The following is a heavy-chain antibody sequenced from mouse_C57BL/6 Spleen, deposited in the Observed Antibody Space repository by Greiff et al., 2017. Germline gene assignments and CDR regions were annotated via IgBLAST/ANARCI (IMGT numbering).Heavy chain of an antibody. CDR1: GYTFTDYE. Sequence: QVQLQQSGAELVRPGASVTLSCKASGYTFTDYEMHWVKQTPVHGLEWIGAIDPETGGTAYNQKFKGKAILTADKSSSTAYMELRSLTSEDSAVYYCTRVYGSSWGGYGGQGTTLTVSS. J-gene: IGHJ2*01. V-gene: IGHV1-15*01. D-gene: IGHD1-1*01. CDR2: IDPETGGT. CDR3: TRVYGSSWGGY.